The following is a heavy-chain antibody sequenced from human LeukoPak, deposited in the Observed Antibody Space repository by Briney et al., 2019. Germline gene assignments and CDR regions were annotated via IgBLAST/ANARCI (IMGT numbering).Heavy chain of an antibody. V-gene: IGHV1-18*01. CDR1: GYTFTSYG. D-gene: IGHD2-15*01. CDR2: ISAYNGNT. Sequence: ASVKVSCKASGYTFTSYGISWVRQAPGQGLEWMGWISAYNGNTNYAQKLQGRVTMTTDTSTSTAYMELRSLRSDDTAVYYCARDHILVVAATPGSGWFDPWGQGTLVTVSS. CDR3: ARDHILVVAATPGSGWFDP. J-gene: IGHJ5*02.